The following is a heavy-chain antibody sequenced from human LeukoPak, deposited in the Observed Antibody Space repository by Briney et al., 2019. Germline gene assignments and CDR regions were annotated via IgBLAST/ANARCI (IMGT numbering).Heavy chain of an antibody. CDR2: INHSGST. Sequence: SETLSLTCAVYGGSFSGYYWSWIRQPPGKGLEWIGEINHSGSTNYNPSLKSRVTISVDTSKNQFSPKLSSVTAADTAVYYCARGILGSGSYKYWGQGTLVTVSS. D-gene: IGHD3-10*01. CDR1: GGSFSGYY. J-gene: IGHJ4*02. V-gene: IGHV4-34*01. CDR3: ARGILGSGSYKY.